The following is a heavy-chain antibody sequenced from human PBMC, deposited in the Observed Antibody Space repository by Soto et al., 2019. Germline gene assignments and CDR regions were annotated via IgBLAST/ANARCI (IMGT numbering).Heavy chain of an antibody. V-gene: IGHV1-24*01. Sequence: ASVKVSCKVSGYTLTELSMHWVRQAPGKGLEWMGGFDPEDGETIYAQKFQGRVTMTEDTSTDTAYMELSSLRSEDTAVYYCATRGSGGSCGAICFGMDVWGQGTTVTVSS. D-gene: IGHD2-15*01. CDR3: ATRGSGGSCGAICFGMDV. CDR2: FDPEDGET. CDR1: GYTLTELS. J-gene: IGHJ6*02.